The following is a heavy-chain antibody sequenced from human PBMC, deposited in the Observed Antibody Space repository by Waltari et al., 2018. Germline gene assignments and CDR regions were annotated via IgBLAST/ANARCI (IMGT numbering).Heavy chain of an antibody. J-gene: IGHJ4*02. CDR1: GFTFSNFW. CDR2: IKQDGSEE. V-gene: IGHV3-7*04. D-gene: IGHD3-10*01. Sequence: EVHLVESGGGLVQPGGSLRLSCAASGFTFSNFWMNWARQAPGKGPEWVDNIKQDGSEEYYVDSVKGRFTISRDNAKNSLYLQMNSLRVEDTAVYYCVRGAGWLLEYWGQGTLATVSS. CDR3: VRGAGWLLEY.